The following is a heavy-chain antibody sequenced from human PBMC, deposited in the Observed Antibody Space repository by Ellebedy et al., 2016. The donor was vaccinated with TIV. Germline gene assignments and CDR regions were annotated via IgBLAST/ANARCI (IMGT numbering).Heavy chain of an antibody. CDR1: GYIFTGYF. J-gene: IGHJ5*02. Sequence: ASVKVSCKTSGYIFTGYFIHWVRQAPGQGLEWMGWIYPNNGGPEYAPKFQGRVPMTSDASISTAYMELSRLTADDTAVYYCARDTGSYPNWIDPWGQGTLVTVSS. D-gene: IGHD1-26*01. V-gene: IGHV1-2*02. CDR3: ARDTGSYPNWIDP. CDR2: IYPNNGGP.